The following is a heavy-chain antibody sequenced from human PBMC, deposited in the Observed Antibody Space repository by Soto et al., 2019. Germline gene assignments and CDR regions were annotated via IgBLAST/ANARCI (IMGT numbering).Heavy chain of an antibody. D-gene: IGHD3-9*01. CDR3: ARDLSGYDILTSYGWFDP. Sequence: EVQLVESGGGLVQPGGSLRLSCAASGFTFSSYWMSWVRQAPGKGLEWVANIKQDGSEKYYVDAVKGRFTIYRDNAKNSLYLQMNSLRAEDTAVYYCARDLSGYDILTSYGWFDPWGQGTLVTVSS. CDR2: IKQDGSEK. V-gene: IGHV3-7*01. J-gene: IGHJ5*02. CDR1: GFTFSSYW.